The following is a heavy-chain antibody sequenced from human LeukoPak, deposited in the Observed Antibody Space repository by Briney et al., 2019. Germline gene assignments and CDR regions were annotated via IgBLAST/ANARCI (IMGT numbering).Heavy chain of an antibody. CDR2: IKQDGSDK. V-gene: IGHV3-7*03. J-gene: IGHJ3*02. CDR3: ARVPRGWVNGAFDI. CDR1: GFTFTKYW. D-gene: IGHD6-19*01. Sequence: GGSLRLSCAASGFTFTKYWMTWVRQAPGKGLEWVGNIKQDGSDKNYMDSVKGRFTISRDNTKNSVYLQMSSLRAEDTAVYYCARVPRGWVNGAFDIWGQGTMVTVSS.